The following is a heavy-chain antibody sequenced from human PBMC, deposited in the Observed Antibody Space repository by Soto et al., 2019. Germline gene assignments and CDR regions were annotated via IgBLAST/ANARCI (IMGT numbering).Heavy chain of an antibody. Sequence: SETVSLTCTVSGGSISSGGYYWSWIRQHPGKGLEWIGYIYYSGSTYYNPSLKSRVTISVDTSKNQFSLKLSSVTAADTAVYYCARAMPGYSYGYGYFDYWGQGTLVTVSS. J-gene: IGHJ4*02. D-gene: IGHD5-18*01. CDR3: ARAMPGYSYGYGYFDY. V-gene: IGHV4-31*03. CDR2: IYYSGST. CDR1: GGSISSGGYY.